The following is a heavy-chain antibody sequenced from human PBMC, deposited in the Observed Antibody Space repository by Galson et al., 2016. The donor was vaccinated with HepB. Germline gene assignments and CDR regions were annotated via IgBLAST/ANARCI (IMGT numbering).Heavy chain of an antibody. Sequence: ETLSLTCSVSGGSVRSFYWSWIRQPPGKGLEWIGDILYGGKTNYNPSLKSRLTMSLDTSKHQFSLNVTSVTAADTAVYYCAREGDYCTGCVCLGYWGQGTLVTVSS. D-gene: IGHD2-8*02. J-gene: IGHJ4*02. CDR2: ILYGGKT. CDR1: GGSVRSFY. CDR3: AREGDYCTGCVCLGY. V-gene: IGHV4-59*02.